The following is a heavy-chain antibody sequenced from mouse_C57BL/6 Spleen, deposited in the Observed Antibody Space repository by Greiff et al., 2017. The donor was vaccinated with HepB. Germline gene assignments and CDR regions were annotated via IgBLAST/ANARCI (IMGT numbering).Heavy chain of an antibody. CDR1: GYSITSGYY. CDR2: ISYDGSN. V-gene: IGHV3-6*01. J-gene: IGHJ2*01. Sequence: ESGPGLVKPSPSLSLTCSVTGYSITSGYYWNWIRQFPGNKLEWMGYISYDGSNNYNPSLKNRISITRDTSKNQFFLKLNSVTTEDTATYYCARASYYFDYWGQGTTLTVSS. CDR3: ARASYYFDY.